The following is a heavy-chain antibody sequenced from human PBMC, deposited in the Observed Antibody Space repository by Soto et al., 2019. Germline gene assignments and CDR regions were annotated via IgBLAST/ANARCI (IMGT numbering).Heavy chain of an antibody. V-gene: IGHV1-69*01. CDR2: IIPIFGTA. CDR1: GGTFSSYA. CDR3: ARDPLGYSNYLTLDY. J-gene: IGHJ4*02. Sequence: QVQLVQSGAEVKKPGSSVKVSCKASGGTFSSYAISWVRQAPGQGLEWMGGIIPIFGTANYAQKFQGRVTITADESTSTAYMELSSLRSEDTAMYYCARDPLGYSNYLTLDYWGQGTLVTVSS. D-gene: IGHD4-4*01.